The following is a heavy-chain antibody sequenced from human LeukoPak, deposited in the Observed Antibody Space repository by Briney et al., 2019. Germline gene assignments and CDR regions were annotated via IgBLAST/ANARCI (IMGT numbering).Heavy chain of an antibody. J-gene: IGHJ4*02. CDR3: ARVVWFGELAYYFDY. V-gene: IGHV4-30-4*01. CDR1: GDSISSGDYY. Sequence: SQTLSLTCTVSGDSISSGDYYWRWVRQPPGKGLEWIVYSYYSGRTYYNPSLKNQLTISVDTSKNQFSLKLSSVTAADTAVYYCARVVWFGELAYYFDYWGQGTLVTVSS. D-gene: IGHD3-10*01. CDR2: SYYSGRT.